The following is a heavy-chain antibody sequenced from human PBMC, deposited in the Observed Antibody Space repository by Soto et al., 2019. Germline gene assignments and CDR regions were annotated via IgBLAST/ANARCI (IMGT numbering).Heavy chain of an antibody. D-gene: IGHD3-3*01. CDR3: ASTQFLIIVARGNY. V-gene: IGHV1-3*01. CDR1: GNTVPNYA. Sequence: ASVKVSCKASGNTVPNYAIHWVRQAPGQRLEWMGWINGGNGNTYYSEHFQGRVTFTRDNSKNTLYLQMNNLRAEDTALYYCASTQFLIIVARGNYWGQGTLVTVSS. J-gene: IGHJ4*02. CDR2: INGGNGNT.